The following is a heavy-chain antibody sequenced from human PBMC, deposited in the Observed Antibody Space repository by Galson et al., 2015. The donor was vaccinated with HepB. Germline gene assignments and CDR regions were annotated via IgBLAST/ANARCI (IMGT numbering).Heavy chain of an antibody. V-gene: IGHV3-30-3*01. CDR1: GFTFSSYA. CDR2: ISYDGSNK. Sequence: SLRLSCAASGFTFSSYAMHWVRQAPGKGLEWVAVISYDGSNKYYADSVKGRFTISRDNSKNTLYLQMNSLRAEDTAVYYCARDRPGRIAVGSADYWGQGTLVTVSS. CDR3: ARDRPGRIAVGSADY. D-gene: IGHD6-19*01. J-gene: IGHJ4*02.